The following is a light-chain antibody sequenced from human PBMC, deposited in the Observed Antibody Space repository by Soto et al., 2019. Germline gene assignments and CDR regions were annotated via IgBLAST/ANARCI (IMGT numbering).Light chain of an antibody. V-gene: IGKV3-15*01. CDR1: QSVSSN. CDR2: GAS. CDR3: QQYGSSPRT. Sequence: IVMTQSPATLSVSPGERATLSCRASQSVSSNLAWYQQKPGQAPRLLIYGASTRATDIPARFSGSGSGTEFTLTISRLEPEDFAVYYCQQYGSSPRTFGQGTKVDIK. J-gene: IGKJ1*01.